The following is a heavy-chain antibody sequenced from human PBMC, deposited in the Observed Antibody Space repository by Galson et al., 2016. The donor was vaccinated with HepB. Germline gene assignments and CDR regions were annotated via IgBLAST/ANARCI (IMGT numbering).Heavy chain of an antibody. CDR1: GFSFTTYS. J-gene: IGHJ4*02. CDR3: ARDRYGGYFDY. Sequence: SLRLSCAASGFSFTTYSMHWVRQAPGKGLEWVALIGYDGNNKYYTESVQGRFTISRDNSRNTLYLQMNSLRAEGTAVYYCARDRYGGYFDYWGQGTLVTVSS. V-gene: IGHV3-33*01. D-gene: IGHD4-23*01. CDR2: IGYDGNNK.